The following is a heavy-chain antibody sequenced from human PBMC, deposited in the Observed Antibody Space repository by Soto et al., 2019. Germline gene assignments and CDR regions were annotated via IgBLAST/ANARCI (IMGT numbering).Heavy chain of an antibody. CDR2: IIPILGIA. Sequence: SVKVSCKASGDTFSRYTVNWVRQAPGQGLEWMGRIIPILGIANYAEKFQGRVTITADKSTSTAYMELSSLRSEDTAVYYCARVIPSESFDYWGQGTVVTVSS. V-gene: IGHV1-69*02. D-gene: IGHD2-21*01. CDR3: ARVIPSESFDY. J-gene: IGHJ4*02. CDR1: GDTFSRYT.